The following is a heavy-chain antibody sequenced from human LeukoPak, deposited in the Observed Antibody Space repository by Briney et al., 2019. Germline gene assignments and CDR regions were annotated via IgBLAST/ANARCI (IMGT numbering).Heavy chain of an antibody. D-gene: IGHD6-13*01. CDR1: GFTFHNHG. J-gene: IGHJ5*02. Sequence: PGMSLRLSCQASGFTFHNHGMHWVRQALGKGLEWVAIIWYDGSLKYYSDSVKGRFGISRDNSRDTVFLNMTSLRVEDTAIYYCARRKAAAGFDLWGQGTLVTVSS. CDR3: ARRKAAAGFDL. CDR2: IWYDGSLK. V-gene: IGHV3-33*01.